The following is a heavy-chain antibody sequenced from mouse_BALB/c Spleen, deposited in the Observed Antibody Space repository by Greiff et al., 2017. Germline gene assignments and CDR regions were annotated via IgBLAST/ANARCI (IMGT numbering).Heavy chain of an antibody. D-gene: IGHD1-2*01. CDR2: ISYDGSN. J-gene: IGHJ4*01. Sequence: EVQLQQSGPGLVNPSQSLSLTCSVTGYSITSCYYCSWIQQFPGNKLEWMCYISYDGSNNYNPSLKNRIPITRDTSENKFFLKLNSVTTEDTARYCCASDYGYYNAMDYWGQGAKVT. V-gene: IGHV3-6*02. CDR1: GYSITSCYY. CDR3: ASDYGYYNAMDY.